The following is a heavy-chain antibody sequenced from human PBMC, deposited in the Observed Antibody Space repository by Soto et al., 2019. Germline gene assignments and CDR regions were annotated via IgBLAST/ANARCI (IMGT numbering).Heavy chain of an antibody. Sequence: TLSLTCTVSGGSISSGGYYWSWIRQHPGKGLEWIGYIYYSGSTYYNPSLKSRVTISVDTSKNQFSLKLSSVTAADTAVYYCARGYSSSWTVGYYYGMDVWGQGTTVTVS. CDR1: GGSISSGGYY. CDR2: IYYSGST. J-gene: IGHJ6*02. CDR3: ARGYSSSWTVGYYYGMDV. D-gene: IGHD6-13*01. V-gene: IGHV4-31*03.